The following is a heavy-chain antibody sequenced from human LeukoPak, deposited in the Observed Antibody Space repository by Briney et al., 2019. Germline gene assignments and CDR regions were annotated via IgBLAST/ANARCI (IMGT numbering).Heavy chain of an antibody. Sequence: ASVKVSCKASGYTFTGYYMHWVRQAPGQGLEWMGWINPNSGGTNYAQKFQGRVTMTRDTSISTAYMELSRLRSDDTAVYYCARDLPYYYGMDVWGQGTTVTVSS. V-gene: IGHV1-2*02. CDR3: ARDLPYYYGMDV. CDR1: GYTFTGYY. CDR2: INPNSGGT. J-gene: IGHJ6*02.